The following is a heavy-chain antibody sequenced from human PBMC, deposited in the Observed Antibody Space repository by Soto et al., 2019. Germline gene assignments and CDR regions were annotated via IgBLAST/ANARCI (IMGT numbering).Heavy chain of an antibody. CDR3: GRHASFLTGYYSLADYFDY. D-gene: IGHD3-9*01. V-gene: IGHV4-34*01. CDR2: INHSGST. Sequence: PSETLSLTCAVYGVSFSNYYWSWIRQPPGKGLEWIGEINHSGSTNYNPSLKSRVTISVDTSKNQFSLKLSSVTAADTAVYYCGRHASFLTGYYSLADYFDYWGQGTLVTVSS. J-gene: IGHJ4*02. CDR1: GVSFSNYY.